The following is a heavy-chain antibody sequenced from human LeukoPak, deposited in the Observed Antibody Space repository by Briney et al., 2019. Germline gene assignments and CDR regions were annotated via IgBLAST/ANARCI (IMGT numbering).Heavy chain of an antibody. V-gene: IGHV4-34*01. D-gene: IGHD3-3*01. CDR2: INHSGST. CDR3: ARARTHYDFWRPSRLYYYGMDV. CDR1: GGSFSGYY. Sequence: PSETLSLTCAVYGGSFSGYYWSWIRQPPGKGLEWIGEINHSGSTNYNPSLKSRVTISVDTSKNQFSLKLSSVTAADTAVYYCARARTHYDFWRPSRLYYYGMDVWGQGTTVTVSS. J-gene: IGHJ6*02.